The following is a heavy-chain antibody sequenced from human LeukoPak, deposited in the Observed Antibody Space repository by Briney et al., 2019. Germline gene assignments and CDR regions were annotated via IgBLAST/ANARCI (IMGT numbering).Heavy chain of an antibody. CDR1: GGTFGSCS. J-gene: IGHJ4*02. V-gene: IGHV1-69*05. Sequence: SVKVSCKASGGTFGSCSIYWVRQAPGQGLEWMGGIIPIFGTANYAQKFQGRVTITTDESTSTDYMELSSLRSEDTAVYYCATPDILTGYYNLNYWGQGTLVTVSS. D-gene: IGHD3-9*01. CDR2: IIPIFGTA. CDR3: ATPDILTGYYNLNY.